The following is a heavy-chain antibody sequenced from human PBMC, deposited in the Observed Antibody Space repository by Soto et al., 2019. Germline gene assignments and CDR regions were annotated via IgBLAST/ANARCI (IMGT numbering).Heavy chain of an antibody. Sequence: QVLLVQSGAEVKKPGASVKISCKASGYSFTRHFINWVRQAPGQGLEWMGLINPNDGSASYAEKFQGRVTMTSDTSTRTVDMEMSSLRSEDTAVYYCARESPPRGFYGWDVWGQGTTVIVSS. J-gene: IGHJ6*02. CDR1: GYSFTRHF. CDR3: ARESPPRGFYGWDV. CDR2: INPNDGSA. V-gene: IGHV1-46*01.